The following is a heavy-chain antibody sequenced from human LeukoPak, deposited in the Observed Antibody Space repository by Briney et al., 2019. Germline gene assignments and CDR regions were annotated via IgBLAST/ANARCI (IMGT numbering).Heavy chain of an antibody. CDR3: AKDKGGGYGNDAFDI. V-gene: IGHV3-30*18. Sequence: GGSLRLSCAASGFTFSSYGIHWVRHAPGKGLERVAVISYDGTNQYYADSVKGRFTISRDNSKNTLYLQMNRLKAEDTAVYYCAKDKGGGYGNDAFDIWGRGTMVTVSS. CDR1: GFTFSSYG. D-gene: IGHD3-16*01. J-gene: IGHJ3*02. CDR2: ISYDGTNQ.